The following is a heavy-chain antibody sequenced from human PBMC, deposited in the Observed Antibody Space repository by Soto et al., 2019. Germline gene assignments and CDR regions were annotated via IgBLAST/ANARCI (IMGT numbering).Heavy chain of an antibody. D-gene: IGHD3-22*01. V-gene: IGHV3-21*01. Sequence: PGGSLRLSCAASGFTFSSYSMNWVRQAPGKGLEWVSSISSSSSYMYYADSVKGRFTISRDNAKNSLYLQMNSLRAEDTAVYYCARVYYYDSSGYLWFDPWGQGTLVTVSS. CDR2: ISSSSSYM. CDR3: ARVYYYDSSGYLWFDP. CDR1: GFTFSSYS. J-gene: IGHJ5*02.